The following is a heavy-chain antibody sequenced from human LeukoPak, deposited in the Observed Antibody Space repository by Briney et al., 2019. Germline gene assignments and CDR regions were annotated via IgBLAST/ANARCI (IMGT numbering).Heavy chain of an antibody. CDR2: ISYDGSNK. CDR3: ARDRYWCDAFDI. V-gene: IGHV3-30*04. J-gene: IGHJ3*02. CDR1: GFTSSSYA. D-gene: IGHD2-8*02. Sequence: GGSLRLSCAASGFTSSSYAMHWVRQAPGKGLEWVAVISYDGSNKYYADSVKGRFTISRDNSKNTLYLQMNSLRAEDTAVYYCARDRYWCDAFDIWGQGTMVTVSS.